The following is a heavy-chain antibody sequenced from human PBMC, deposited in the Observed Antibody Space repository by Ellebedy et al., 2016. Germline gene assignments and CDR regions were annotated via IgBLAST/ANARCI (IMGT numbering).Heavy chain of an antibody. D-gene: IGHD3-22*01. CDR1: GGTSSSYA. CDR2: IIPVLGIA. CDR3: ARGLGSGYWFDAFDI. J-gene: IGHJ3*02. Sequence: ASVKVSCKASGGTSSSYAISWVRQAPGQGLEWMGGIIPVLGIANYAQKFQGRVTITADESTSTAYMELSSLRSEDTAVYYCARGLGSGYWFDAFDIWGQGTMVTVSS. V-gene: IGHV1-69*10.